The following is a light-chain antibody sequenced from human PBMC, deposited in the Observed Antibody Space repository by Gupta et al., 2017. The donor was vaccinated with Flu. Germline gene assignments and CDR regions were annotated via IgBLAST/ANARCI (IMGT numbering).Light chain of an antibody. CDR2: LNSDGSH. V-gene: IGLV4-69*02. Sequence: VKLTCTLSSGHSDYAIAWHQQQPEKGPRYLMKLNSDGSHSKGDGIPDRFSGSSSGAERYLTISSLQSEDEADYYCQTWDTGIRVFGGGTKVTVL. J-gene: IGLJ3*02. CDR1: SGHSDYA. CDR3: QTWDTGIRV.